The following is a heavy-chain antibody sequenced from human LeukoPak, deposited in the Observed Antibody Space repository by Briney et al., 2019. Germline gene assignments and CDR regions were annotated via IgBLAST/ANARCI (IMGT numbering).Heavy chain of an antibody. V-gene: IGHV1-2*02. CDR3: ARENNSGWYRKAAFDY. J-gene: IGHJ4*02. Sequence: GASVKVSCKSSGYTFTDYYMHWVRQAPGQGLEWMGWSNPNGGGTNYAQSFQGRVTMTRDTSIGTAYMELSSLISDDTAIYYCARENNSGWYRKAAFDYWGQGTLVTVTS. CDR1: GYTFTDYY. D-gene: IGHD6-19*01. CDR2: SNPNGGGT.